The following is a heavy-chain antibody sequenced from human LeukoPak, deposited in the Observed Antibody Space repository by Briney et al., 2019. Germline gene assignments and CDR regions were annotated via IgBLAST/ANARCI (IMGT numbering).Heavy chain of an antibody. CDR3: ARHYLYDTSGGGTYYFDY. D-gene: IGHD3-22*01. CDR1: GYSINSGYH. J-gene: IGHJ4*02. CDR2: IYHSGST. V-gene: IGHV4-38-2*02. Sequence: SETLSLTCIVSGYSINSGYHWGWIRQPPGKGLEWIGSIYHSGSTYYNPSLKSRVTISIDTSKNQFSLKLSSVTAADTAVYYCARHYLYDTSGGGTYYFDYWGPGTLVTVSS.